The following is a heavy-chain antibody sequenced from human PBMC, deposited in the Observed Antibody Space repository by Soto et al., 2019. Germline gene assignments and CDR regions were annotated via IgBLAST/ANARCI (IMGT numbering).Heavy chain of an antibody. CDR2: IYYSGST. J-gene: IGHJ6*02. V-gene: IGHV4-59*02. CDR3: ARKSSNYAYYYYYGMDV. Sequence: PSETLSLTCTFSCGSVISYYWSWIRQPPGKGLEWIGYIYYSGSTNYNPSLKSRVTISVDTSKNQFSLKLSSVTAADTAVYYCARKSSNYAYYYYYGMDVWGQGTTVTVSS. D-gene: IGHD1-7*01. CDR1: CGSVISYY.